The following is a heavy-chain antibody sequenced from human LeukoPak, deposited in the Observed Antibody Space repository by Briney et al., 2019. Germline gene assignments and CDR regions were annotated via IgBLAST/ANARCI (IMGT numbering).Heavy chain of an antibody. D-gene: IGHD5-24*01. J-gene: IGHJ4*02. CDR2: MNHKSGNT. Sequence: GASVTVSCKASGYTFTSYEIHWVRQPTGQGLAWMGWMNHKSGNTGYEQKFQGTVTMTRNPSISTAYMELSSLRSEDTAAYYCARVVVEMATIGEVGYWGQGTLVTVSS. CDR3: ARVVVEMATIGEVGY. CDR1: GYTFTSYE. V-gene: IGHV1-8*01.